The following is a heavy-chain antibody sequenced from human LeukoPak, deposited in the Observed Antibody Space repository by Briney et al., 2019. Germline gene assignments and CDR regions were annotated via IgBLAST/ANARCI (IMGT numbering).Heavy chain of an antibody. D-gene: IGHD2-15*01. CDR3: ARGVVVVAALVQYCYYGMDV. CDR1: GGSFRSYA. Sequence: SVKVSCKASGGSFRSYAISWVRQAPGQGLEWMGEIIPMFGTTNYAQKFQGRVTVTADESTRTAYMELSSLRSEDTAVYYCARGVVVVAALVQYCYYGMDVWGQGTTVTVSS. J-gene: IGHJ6*02. V-gene: IGHV1-69*13. CDR2: IIPMFGTT.